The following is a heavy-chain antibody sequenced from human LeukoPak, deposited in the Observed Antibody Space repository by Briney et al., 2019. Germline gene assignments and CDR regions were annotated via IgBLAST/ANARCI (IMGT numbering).Heavy chain of an antibody. CDR1: GGSFSGYY. CDR2: INHSGST. J-gene: IGHJ5*02. V-gene: IGHV4-34*01. Sequence: PLETLSLTCAVYGGSFSGYYWSWIRQPPGKGLEWIGEINHSGSTNYNPSLKSRVTISVDTSKNQFSLKLSSVTAADTAVYYRARQREGGPAAWFDPWGQGTLVTVSS. CDR3: ARQREGGPAAWFDP.